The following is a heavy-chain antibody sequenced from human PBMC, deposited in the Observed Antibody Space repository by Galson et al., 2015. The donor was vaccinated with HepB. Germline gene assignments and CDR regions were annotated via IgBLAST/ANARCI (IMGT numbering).Heavy chain of an antibody. CDR2: VHSSGVT. CDR1: GASISISTFY. Sequence: SETLSLTCSVSGASISISTFYWVWIRQTPVKGLEWMGNVHSSGVTYYNPSLNNRVTVSGDTAKNQFSLRVRSVTAADTAVYYCVRALGGSYFYGMDVWGQGTTVIVSS. CDR3: VRALGGSYFYGMDV. V-gene: IGHV4-39*01. J-gene: IGHJ6*02.